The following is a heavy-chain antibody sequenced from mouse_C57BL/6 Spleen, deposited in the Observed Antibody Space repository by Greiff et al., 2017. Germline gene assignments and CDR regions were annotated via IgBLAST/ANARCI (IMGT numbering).Heavy chain of an antibody. CDR2: IYPGDGDT. CDR1: GYAFSSSW. CDR3: ASRPEGYAMDY. V-gene: IGHV1-82*01. J-gene: IGHJ4*01. Sequence: QVQLQQSGPELVKPGASVKISCKASGYAFSSSWMNWVKQRPGKGLEWIGRIYPGDGDTNYNGKFKGKATLTADKSSSTAYMQLSSLASEDSAVYFCASRPEGYAMDYWGQGTSVTVSS.